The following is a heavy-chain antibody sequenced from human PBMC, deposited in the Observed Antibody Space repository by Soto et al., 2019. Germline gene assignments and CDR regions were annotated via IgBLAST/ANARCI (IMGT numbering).Heavy chain of an antibody. CDR2: INHSGST. V-gene: IGHV4-34*01. D-gene: IGHD5-12*01. CDR1: GGSFSGYY. Sequence: SETLSLTCAVYGGSFSGYYWSWIRQPPGKGLEWIGEINHSGSTNYNPSLKSRVTISVDTSKNQFSLKLSSVTAADTAVYYCARAARRIVATIGRRAPGSYFDYWGQGTLVTVSS. CDR3: ARAARRIVATIGRRAPGSYFDY. J-gene: IGHJ4*02.